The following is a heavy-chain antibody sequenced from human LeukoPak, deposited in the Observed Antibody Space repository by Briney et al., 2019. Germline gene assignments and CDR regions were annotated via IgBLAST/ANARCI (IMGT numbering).Heavy chain of an antibody. Sequence: SETLSLTCAVSGGSISTTSYHWGWIRQPPGKGLEWIGTISYSGSINYNPPLKSRVNISVDTSKNHLSLKLSSVTAADTAVYYCARGSRYNWNYYYYMDVWGKGTTVTVSS. CDR1: GGSISTTSYH. D-gene: IGHD1-20*01. CDR2: ISYSGSI. V-gene: IGHV4-39*02. J-gene: IGHJ6*03. CDR3: ARGSRYNWNYYYYMDV.